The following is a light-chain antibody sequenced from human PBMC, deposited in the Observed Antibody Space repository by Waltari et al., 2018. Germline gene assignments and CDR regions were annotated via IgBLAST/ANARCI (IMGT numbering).Light chain of an antibody. CDR2: WAS. CDR3: QQYYSSPLT. J-gene: IGKJ4*01. V-gene: IGKV4-1*01. CDR1: QSVLYSSNNKNK. Sequence: DIVMTQSPDFLPVSLGERATINCKSSQSVLYSSNNKNKLAWYQQKPGQPPKLLIYWASTRESGVPDRFSGSGSGTDFTLTISSLQAEDVAVYYCQQYYSSPLTFGGGTKVEIK.